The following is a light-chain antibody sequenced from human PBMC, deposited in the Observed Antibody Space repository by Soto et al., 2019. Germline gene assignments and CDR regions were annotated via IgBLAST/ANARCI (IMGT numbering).Light chain of an antibody. CDR3: SSTKGTNDFV. V-gene: IGLV2-14*01. Sequence: QSALTQPASVSGSPGQSITISCTGTSSDVGGYNYVSWYQQHPGKAPKLMIYEVSNRPSGVSNRFSGSKSGNTASLTISGLAADDADYYCCSSTKGTNDFVFGTGTKVTVL. J-gene: IGLJ1*01. CDR1: SSDVGGYNY. CDR2: EVS.